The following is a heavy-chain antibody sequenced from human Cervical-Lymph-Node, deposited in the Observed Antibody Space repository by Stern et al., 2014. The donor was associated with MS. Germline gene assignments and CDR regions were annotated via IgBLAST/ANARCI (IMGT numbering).Heavy chain of an antibody. Sequence: QVQLVQSGADVKKPGSSVRVSCKASGGISWLRQAPGQGLEWMGGIIPFVGTGQVNYARNSQGSLTTTADTSTTTPYLDLSSLRFDTTAVYYCARGAGDNWFDPWGQGTLVSVSS. CDR2: IIPFVGTGQV. CDR3: ARGAGDNWFDP. V-gene: IGHV1-69*06. J-gene: IGHJ5*02. CDR1: GG. D-gene: IGHD3-10*01.